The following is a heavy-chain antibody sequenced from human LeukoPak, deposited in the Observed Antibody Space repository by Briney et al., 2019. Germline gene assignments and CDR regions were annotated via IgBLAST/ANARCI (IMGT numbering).Heavy chain of an antibody. V-gene: IGHV4-59*01. D-gene: IGHD2-21*02. CDR2: ISYIGST. CDR3: ARATYCGDNCFWYFDV. CDR1: GVSITSYY. Sequence: ASETLSLTCTVSGVSITSYYWSWIRQPPRKGLEWVGYISYIGSTNYNPSLKSRVTMSVATSRKQFSLTLRSVTTADTAVYYCARATYCGDNCFWYFDVWGRGTLVTVSS. J-gene: IGHJ2*01.